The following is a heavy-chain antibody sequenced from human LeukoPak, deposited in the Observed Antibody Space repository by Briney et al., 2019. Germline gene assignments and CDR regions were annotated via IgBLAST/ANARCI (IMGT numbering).Heavy chain of an antibody. V-gene: IGHV1-69*05. D-gene: IGHD4-23*01. CDR3: ARDRGHDYGGIYFDY. CDR2: IIPIFGTA. Sequence: GASVKVSCKASGGTFSSYAISWVRQAPGQGLEWMGGIIPIFGTANYAQKFQGRVTITTDESTSTAYMELSSLRSEDTAVYYCARDRGHDYGGIYFDYWGQGTLVTVSS. J-gene: IGHJ4*02. CDR1: GGTFSSYA.